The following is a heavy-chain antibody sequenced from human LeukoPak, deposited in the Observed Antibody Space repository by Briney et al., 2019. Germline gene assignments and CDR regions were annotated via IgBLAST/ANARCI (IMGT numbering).Heavy chain of an antibody. CDR3: ARGRYDIYGVAGRRGSYYYMDV. CDR1: GGSFSGYY. D-gene: IGHD3-9*01. CDR2: INHSGST. J-gene: IGHJ6*03. Sequence: PSETLSLTCAVYGGSFSGYYWSWIRQPPGKGLEWIGEINHSGSTNYNPSLKSRVTISVDTSKNQFSLKLSSVTAADRAVYYCARGRYDIYGVAGRRGSYYYMDVCGKGTTVTVSS. V-gene: IGHV4-34*01.